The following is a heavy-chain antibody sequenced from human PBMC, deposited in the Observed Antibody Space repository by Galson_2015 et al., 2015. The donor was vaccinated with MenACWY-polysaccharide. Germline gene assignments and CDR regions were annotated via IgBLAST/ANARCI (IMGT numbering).Heavy chain of an antibody. V-gene: IGHV1-46*01. CDR1: GYTFTNYY. CDR3: ARAAYCTHYCYYYYYMDV. J-gene: IGHJ6*03. D-gene: IGHD2-8*01. CDR2: VKPSGGHP. Sequence: SVKVSCKASGYTFTNYYIHWVRQAPGLGLEWMGVVKPSGGHPIQEQKFQGRVTMTSDTSTSTVYMEVRSLGSDDTAIYYCARAAYCTHYCYYYYYMDVWGKGTTVAVSS.